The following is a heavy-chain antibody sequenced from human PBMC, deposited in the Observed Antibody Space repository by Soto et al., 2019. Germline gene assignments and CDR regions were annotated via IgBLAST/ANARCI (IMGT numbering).Heavy chain of an antibody. V-gene: IGHV4-61*01. CDR3: ARDIRGFSRALDY. CDR1: GGSVNTDNYY. D-gene: IGHD5-18*01. CDR2: IHNNGTT. Sequence: SETLSLTCSVSGGSVNTDNYYWTWLRQPPGKGLEWIGNIHNNGTTNYNPSLQNRVTLSIDTSKNQYSLQLTSVTAADAALYYCARDIRGFSRALDYWGRGTPVTVSS. J-gene: IGHJ4*02.